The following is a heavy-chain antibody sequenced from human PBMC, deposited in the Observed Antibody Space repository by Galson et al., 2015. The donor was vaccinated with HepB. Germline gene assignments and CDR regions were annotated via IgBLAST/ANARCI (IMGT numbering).Heavy chain of an antibody. CDR1: GYTFSNYG. V-gene: IGHV1-18*01. CDR2: ISGYDGST. J-gene: IGHJ6*02. D-gene: IGHD1-7*01. CDR3: ARDSRLELHLNDYYSYGMDI. Sequence: SVKVSCKASGYTFSNYGLSWVRQAPGQGLEWMGWISGYDGSTNYAPKFQGRVTMTTQTSTGTAYIELRSLRSDDTGVYYCARDSRLELHLNDYYSYGMDIWGQGTAVTVSS.